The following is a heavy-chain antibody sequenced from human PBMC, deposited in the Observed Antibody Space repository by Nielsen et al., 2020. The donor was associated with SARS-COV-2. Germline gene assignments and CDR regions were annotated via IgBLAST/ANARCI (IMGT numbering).Heavy chain of an antibody. D-gene: IGHD1-26*01. J-gene: IGHJ5*02. V-gene: IGHV3-64D*09. CDR2: ISSNGGST. CDR1: GFTFSSYA. Sequence: GESLKISCSASGFTFSSYAMHWVRQAPGKGLEYVSAISSNGGSTYYADSVKGRFTISRDNSKNTLYLQMSSLRAEDTAVYYCVKSGLRSYRYNWFDPWGQGTLVTVSS. CDR3: VKSGLRSYRYNWFDP.